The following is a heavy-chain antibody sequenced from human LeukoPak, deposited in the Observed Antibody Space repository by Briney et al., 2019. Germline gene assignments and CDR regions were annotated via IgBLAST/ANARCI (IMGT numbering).Heavy chain of an antibody. J-gene: IGHJ3*02. D-gene: IGHD2-21*01. CDR2: IKQDVSDK. CDR1: GFTFSIFW. Sequence: VGSLRLSCEASGFTFSIFWMSWVRQAPGKGPEWVANIKQDVSDKNYADSVRGRFTVSRDNARNSLYLQMDSLRAEDTAVYYCTSLRTAVAHAGEAYDIWGQGTLVTVSS. V-gene: IGHV3-7*01. CDR3: TSLRTAVAHAGEAYDI.